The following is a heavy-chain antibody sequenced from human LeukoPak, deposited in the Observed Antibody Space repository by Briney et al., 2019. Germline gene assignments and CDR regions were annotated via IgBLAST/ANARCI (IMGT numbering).Heavy chain of an antibody. J-gene: IGHJ3*02. V-gene: IGHV3-33*03. CDR3: ASGDTTGYSGDAFNI. CDR2: IWYDGSNK. Sequence: GRSLRLSCVASGFTFSRYGMHWVRQAPGKGLEWVAIIWYDGSNKYYADSVKGRFTISRDTSKNTLYLQMDRLRAEDAAVYYCASGDTTGYSGDAFNIWGQGTMVTVSS. D-gene: IGHD3-22*01. CDR1: GFTFSRYG.